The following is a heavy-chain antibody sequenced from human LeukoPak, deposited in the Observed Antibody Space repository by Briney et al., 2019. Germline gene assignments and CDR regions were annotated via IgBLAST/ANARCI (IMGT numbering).Heavy chain of an antibody. Sequence: EASVKVSCKASGGTFSSYAISWVRQAPGQGLEWMGGIIPIFGTANYAQKFQGRVTITADESTSTAYMELSSLRSEDTAVYYCARGEQLLSRGSYYYYSMDVWGQGTTVTVSS. D-gene: IGHD3-16*01. CDR3: ARGEQLLSRGSYYYYSMDV. CDR2: IIPIFGTA. V-gene: IGHV1-69*13. CDR1: GGTFSSYA. J-gene: IGHJ6*02.